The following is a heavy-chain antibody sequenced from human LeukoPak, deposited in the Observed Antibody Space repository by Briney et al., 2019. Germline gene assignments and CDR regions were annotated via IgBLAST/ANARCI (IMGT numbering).Heavy chain of an antibody. D-gene: IGHD2-2*01. CDR1: GFTFSDYY. V-gene: IGHV3-11*01. CDR3: ARVVVVVPAAISRYYMDV. Sequence: PGGSLRLSCAASGFTFSDYYMSWIRQAPGKGLEWVSYISSSGSTIYYADSVKGRFTISRDNAKNSLYLQMNSLGAEDTAVYYCARVVVVVPAAISRYYMDVWGKGTTVTISS. CDR2: ISSSGSTI. J-gene: IGHJ6*03.